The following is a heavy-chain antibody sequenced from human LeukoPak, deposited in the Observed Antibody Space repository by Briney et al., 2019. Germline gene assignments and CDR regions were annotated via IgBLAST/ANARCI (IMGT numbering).Heavy chain of an antibody. D-gene: IGHD6-19*01. J-gene: IGHJ4*02. V-gene: IGHV3-48*04. Sequence: GGSLRLSCAASGFTFSSYSMNWVRQAPGKGLEWVSYISSGGRIKYYADSVKGRFTISRDNAKNSLYLQMNSLRAEDTAVYYCARDEPGIAVDVGVYWGQGTLVTVSS. CDR2: ISSGGRIK. CDR3: ARDEPGIAVDVGVY. CDR1: GFTFSSYS.